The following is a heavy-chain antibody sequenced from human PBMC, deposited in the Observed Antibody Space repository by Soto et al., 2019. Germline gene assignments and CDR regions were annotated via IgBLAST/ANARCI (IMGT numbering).Heavy chain of an antibody. CDR3: TTALASRFSSNYDY. Sequence: GGSLRLSCAASGFTFSNAWMNWVRQAPGKGLEWVGRIKSKTDGGTTDYAAPVKGRFTISRDDSKNTLYLQMNSLKTEDTAVYYCTTALASRFSSNYDYWGQGTLVTVSS. CDR2: IKSKTDGGTT. J-gene: IGHJ4*02. V-gene: IGHV3-15*07. CDR1: GFTFSNAW. D-gene: IGHD6-13*01.